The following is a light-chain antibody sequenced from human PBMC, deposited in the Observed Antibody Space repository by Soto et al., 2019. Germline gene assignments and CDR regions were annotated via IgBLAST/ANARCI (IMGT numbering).Light chain of an antibody. Sequence: RMTKSPSSLSATEGDRVTITCQASQDITNYLNWYQQKPGRAPRLLPYDASSLETGVPSRFSGSGSGTDFTLTISSLQPEDVATYYCQHYDHLPITFGQRTLLEIK. CDR1: QDITNY. CDR3: QHYDHLPIT. V-gene: IGKV1-33*01. J-gene: IGKJ5*01. CDR2: DAS.